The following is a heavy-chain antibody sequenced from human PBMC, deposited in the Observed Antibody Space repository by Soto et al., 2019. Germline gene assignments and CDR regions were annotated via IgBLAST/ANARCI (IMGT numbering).Heavy chain of an antibody. J-gene: IGHJ3*02. CDR1: GFXFSSSG. V-gene: IGHV3-33*01. D-gene: IGHD4-17*01. Sequence: QVQLVESAGGVVQPGRSLRLSCAASGFXFSSSGMHWVRQAPGKGLEWVAVIGFDGSNKYYADSVKGRFTISRNNSNSTLFLQMNSLRAEDTAVYYCARDLAGDYGDYVGAFDIWGQGTTVTVSS. CDR3: ARDLAGDYGDYVGAFDI. CDR2: IGFDGSNK.